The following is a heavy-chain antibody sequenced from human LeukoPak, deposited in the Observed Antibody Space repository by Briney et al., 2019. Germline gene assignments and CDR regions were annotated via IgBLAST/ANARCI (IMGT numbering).Heavy chain of an antibody. CDR2: IYYSGSN. Sequence: PSETLSLTCTVSGGSISSSSYYWGWIRQPPGRGLEWIGSIYYSGSNYYNPSLKSRVTISVDTSKNQFSLKLSSVTAADTAVYYCARGNPMDVWGKGTTVTVSS. J-gene: IGHJ6*03. V-gene: IGHV4-39*07. CDR1: GGSISSSSYY. CDR3: ARGNPMDV.